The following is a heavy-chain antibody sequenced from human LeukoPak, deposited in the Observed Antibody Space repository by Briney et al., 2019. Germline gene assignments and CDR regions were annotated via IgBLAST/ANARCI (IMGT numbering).Heavy chain of an antibody. CDR2: ISGSGGST. J-gene: IGHJ5*02. D-gene: IGHD2-21*02. CDR1: GFTFSYYA. V-gene: IGHV3-23*01. Sequence: PGGSLRLSCAASGFTFSYYAMTWVRQAPGKGLEWVSGISGSGGSTYNADSVKGRFTISRDNSKNTLYLQMNSLRAGDTAIYCCAKGGSPYLAMTPWGQGTLVTVSS. CDR3: AKGGSPYLAMTP.